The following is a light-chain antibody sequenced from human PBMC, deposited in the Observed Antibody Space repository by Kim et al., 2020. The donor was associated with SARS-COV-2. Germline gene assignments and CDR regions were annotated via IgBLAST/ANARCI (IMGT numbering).Light chain of an antibody. CDR1: QSVSSTS. CDR3: QRYGRSLLT. Sequence: SPGGRAPPSSTARQSVSSTSSSRYQQRPGQAPPLSTSGAPSTATRIPDRFSGSGSGTDFSLTTSRLEPVDFSVYYCQRYGRSLLTFVPGTPVDIK. CDR2: GAP. J-gene: IGKJ1*01. V-gene: IGKV3-20*01.